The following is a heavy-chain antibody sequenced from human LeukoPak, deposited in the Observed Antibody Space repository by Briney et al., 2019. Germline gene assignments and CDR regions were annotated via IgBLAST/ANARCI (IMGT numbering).Heavy chain of an antibody. Sequence: ASVKVSCKASGYTFTGYYMHWVRQAPGQGLEWMGWINPNSGDTNFAQKFQGRVTMTTDTSISTAYMELSRLRSDDTAMYYCARDLGYDNSGYWYWGQGTLVTVSS. V-gene: IGHV1-2*02. CDR3: ARDLGYDNSGYWY. CDR1: GYTFTGYY. J-gene: IGHJ4*02. D-gene: IGHD3-22*01. CDR2: INPNSGDT.